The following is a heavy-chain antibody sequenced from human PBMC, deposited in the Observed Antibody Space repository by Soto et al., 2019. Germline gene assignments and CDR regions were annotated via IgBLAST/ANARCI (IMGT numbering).Heavy chain of an antibody. J-gene: IGHJ6*02. D-gene: IGHD3-3*01. CDR1: GYTFTSYG. CDR2: ISAYNGNT. V-gene: IGHV1-18*01. Sequence: QVQLVQSGAEVKKPGASVKVSCKASGYTFTSYGISWVRQAPGQGLEWMGWISAYNGNTNYAQKLQGRVTMTTDTSTSPAYMELRSLRSDGTAVYYCARATIFGVVIRDYYYYGMDVWGQGTTVTVSS. CDR3: ARATIFGVVIRDYYYYGMDV.